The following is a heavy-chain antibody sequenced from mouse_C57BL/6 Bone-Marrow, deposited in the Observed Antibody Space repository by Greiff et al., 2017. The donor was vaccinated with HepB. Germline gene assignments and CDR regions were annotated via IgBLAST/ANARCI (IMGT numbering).Heavy chain of an antibody. CDR2: IYPGSGST. Sequence: QVQLQQPGAELVKPGASVKMSCKASGYTFTSYWITWVKQRPGQGLEWIGDIYPGSGSTNYNEKFKSKATLTVDTSSSTAYMQLSSLTSEDSAVYYCARGSNYLAWFAYWGQGTLVTVSA. CDR3: ARGSNYLAWFAY. J-gene: IGHJ3*01. D-gene: IGHD2-5*01. CDR1: GYTFTSYW. V-gene: IGHV1-55*01.